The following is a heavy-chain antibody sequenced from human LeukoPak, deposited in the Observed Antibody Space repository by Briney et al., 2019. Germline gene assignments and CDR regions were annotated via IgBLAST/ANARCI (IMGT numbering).Heavy chain of an antibody. D-gene: IGHD3-22*01. V-gene: IGHV3-7*01. J-gene: IGHJ4*02. CDR1: RFIFSSYW. Sequence: GGSLRLSCVGSRFIFSSYWMTWVRQAPGKGLEWVANINEDGSTKYYMDSVKGRFTISRDNAKNSLYLQMESLRDEDTAVYYCAREPPGNYDSSGCYYAHFDYWGQGTLVTVSS. CDR2: INEDGSTK. CDR3: AREPPGNYDSSGCYYAHFDY.